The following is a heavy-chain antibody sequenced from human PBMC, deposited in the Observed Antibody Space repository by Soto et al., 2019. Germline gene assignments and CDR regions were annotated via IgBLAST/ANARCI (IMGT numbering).Heavy chain of an antibody. V-gene: IGHV1-69*04. CDR3: ARFPATGDHYKAIRAY. J-gene: IGHJ4*02. Sequence: QVQFVQSGAEVKTPGSSVKVSCQASGGALSTYSLFWVRQPPGQGLEWMGRITPIIGITFYAQNFQGRVRMTADTSSNKAYMELTNLRFEDTAVYYYARFPATGDHYKAIRAYWSQGTLVTVS. CDR1: GGALSTYS. CDR2: ITPIIGIT. D-gene: IGHD7-27*01.